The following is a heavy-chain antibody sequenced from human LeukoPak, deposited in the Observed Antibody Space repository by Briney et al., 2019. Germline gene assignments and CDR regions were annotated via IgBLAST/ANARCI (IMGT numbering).Heavy chain of an antibody. CDR3: AKDVISGSYYYFDY. J-gene: IGHJ4*02. D-gene: IGHD1-26*01. Sequence: GGSLRLSCAASGFTFSSYGMHWVRQAPGKGLEWVAVISYDGSNKYYADSVKGRFTISRDNSENTLYLQMNSLRAEDTAVYYCAKDVISGSYYYFDYWGQGTLVTVSS. CDR1: GFTFSSYG. CDR2: ISYDGSNK. V-gene: IGHV3-30*18.